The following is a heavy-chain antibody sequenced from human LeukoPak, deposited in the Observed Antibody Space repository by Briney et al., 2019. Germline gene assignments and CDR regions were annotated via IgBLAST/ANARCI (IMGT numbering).Heavy chain of an antibody. D-gene: IGHD3-10*01. J-gene: IGHJ5*02. CDR2: IYYSGST. CDR3: ARGGYYGSGNDFRFDP. V-gene: IGHV4-59*01. CDR1: GGSISSYY. Sequence: SETLSLTCTVSGGSISSYYWSWIRQPPGKGLEWIRYIYYSGSTNYKPSLKSRVTISVDTSKNQFSLKLNSVTAADTAVYYCARGGYYGSGNDFRFDPWGQGTLVTVSS.